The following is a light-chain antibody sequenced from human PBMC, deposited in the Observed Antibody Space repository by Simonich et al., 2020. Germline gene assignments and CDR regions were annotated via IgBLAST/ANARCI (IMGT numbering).Light chain of an antibody. CDR2: ECS. CDR1: QSLLHSDGKTY. CDR3: MQSIQLLYT. J-gene: IGKJ2*01. Sequence: DIVMTQTPLSLYVTPGQPASISCKSSQSLLHSDGKTYFYWYLQKPVQSPQILIYECSHRFSGVPDRFSGSGSGTDFTLKIRRVEAEDVGDDYGMQSIQLLYTFGQGTKLEIK. V-gene: IGKV2D-29*02.